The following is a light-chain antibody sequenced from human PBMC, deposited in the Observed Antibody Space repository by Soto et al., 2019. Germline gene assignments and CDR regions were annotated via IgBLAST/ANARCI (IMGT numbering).Light chain of an antibody. CDR3: SSYVGSNNFPYV. J-gene: IGLJ1*01. V-gene: IGLV2-14*01. Sequence: QSVLTQPASVSVSPGQSITISCTGTSSDVGGYNYVSWYQQHPGKAPKLMIYEVSNRPSGVSDRFSGSESGNTASLTVSGLQAEDEADYYCSSYVGSNNFPYVFGTRTKVTVL. CDR2: EVS. CDR1: SSDVGGYNY.